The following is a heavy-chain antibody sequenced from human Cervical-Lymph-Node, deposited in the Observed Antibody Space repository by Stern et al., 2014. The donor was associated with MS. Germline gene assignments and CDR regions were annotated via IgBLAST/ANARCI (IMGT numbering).Heavy chain of an antibody. V-gene: IGHV4-61*02. CDR2: MFSSGNT. J-gene: IGHJ4*02. D-gene: IGHD3-16*02. Sequence: QVQLQQSGPGLVKPSQTLSLTCTVSGGSISSGSYYWSWIRQPAGKRLEWIGRMFSSGNTFYNPSLKSRVKISVDTSKNQISLELSSVTAADTAVYYCARGYRFFDDWGQGTLVTVSS. CDR3: ARGYRFFDD. CDR1: GGSISSGSYY.